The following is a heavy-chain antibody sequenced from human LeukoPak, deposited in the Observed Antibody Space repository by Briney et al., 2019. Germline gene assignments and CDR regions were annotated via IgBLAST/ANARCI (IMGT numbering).Heavy chain of an antibody. D-gene: IGHD3-10*01. CDR3: ARGSFYMVRGVIMDSSGYYYFDY. CDR1: GGSISSYY. V-gene: IGHV4-4*07. CDR2: IYTSGGT. J-gene: IGHJ4*02. Sequence: SETLSLTCTVSGGSISSYYWSWIRQPAGKGLEWIGRIYTSGGTNYNPSLKSRVTMSVDTSKNQFSLKLSSVTAADTAVYYCARGSFYMVRGVIMDSSGYYYFDYWGQGTLVTVSS.